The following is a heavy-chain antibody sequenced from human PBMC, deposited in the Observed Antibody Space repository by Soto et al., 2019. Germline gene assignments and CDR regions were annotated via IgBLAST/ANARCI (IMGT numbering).Heavy chain of an antibody. CDR1: GGTFSSYA. D-gene: IGHD3-22*01. J-gene: IGHJ4*02. V-gene: IGHV1-69*01. CDR3: ARDSTYYYDSSGYGLSDY. Sequence: QVQLVQSGAEVKKPGSSVKVSCKASGGTFSSYAISWVRQAPGQGLEWMGGIIPIFGTANYAQKFQGRVTITADESTSTAYMELSSLRSEDMAVYYCARDSTYYYDSSGYGLSDYWGQGTLVTVSS. CDR2: IIPIFGTA.